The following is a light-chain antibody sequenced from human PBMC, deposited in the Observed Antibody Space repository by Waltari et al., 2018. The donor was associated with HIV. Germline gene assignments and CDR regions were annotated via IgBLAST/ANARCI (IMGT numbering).Light chain of an antibody. CDR2: QDT. V-gene: IGLV3-1*01. CDR1: ESGDSS. Sequence: SSDLTQPPSVSVSPGPTASLTCSGDESGDSSPCWYQQKPGQSPLLVIYQDTKRPSGIPERFSGSNSGNTATLTISGTQAMDEADYYCQARDSSTVVFGGGTKLTVL. J-gene: IGLJ2*01. CDR3: QARDSSTVV.